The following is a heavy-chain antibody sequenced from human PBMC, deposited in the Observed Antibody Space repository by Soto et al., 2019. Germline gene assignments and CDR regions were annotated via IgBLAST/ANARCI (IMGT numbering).Heavy chain of an antibody. D-gene: IGHD2-2*01. CDR2: IIPILGIA. V-gene: IGHV1-69*08. CDR1: GGTFSSYT. CDR3: ARDLPDIVVVPAAMGEPGWFDP. J-gene: IGHJ5*02. Sequence: QVQLVQSGAEVKKPGSSVKVSCKASGGTFSSYTISWVRQAPGQGLEWMGRIIPILGIANYAQKFQGRVTITADKPTSAASMELSSLRSEDTAVYYWARDLPDIVVVPAAMGEPGWFDPRGQGTLVTVSS.